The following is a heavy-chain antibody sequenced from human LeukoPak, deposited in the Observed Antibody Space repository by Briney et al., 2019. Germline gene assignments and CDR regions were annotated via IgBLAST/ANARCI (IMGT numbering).Heavy chain of an antibody. CDR2: INPTSGGT. D-gene: IGHD1-1*01. CDR3: ARESRTTGTTSTD. V-gene: IGHV1-2*02. J-gene: IGHJ4*01. Sequence: ASVKVSCKVSGYTFTDYSMHWVRQAPGQGLEWMGWINPTSGGTTYAQKFQGRVTMTRDTSISTAYMELSSLRSDDTAVYYCARESRTTGTTSTDWGQGTLVTVSS. CDR1: GYTFTDYS.